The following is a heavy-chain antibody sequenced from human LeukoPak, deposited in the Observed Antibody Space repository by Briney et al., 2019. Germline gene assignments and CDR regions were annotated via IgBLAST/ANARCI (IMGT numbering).Heavy chain of an antibody. V-gene: IGHV4-61*01. CDR3: ARAPPTYYYDSSGYSGYANWFDP. CDR2: IYSSGST. J-gene: IGHJ5*02. CDR1: GGSVSSDSYF. D-gene: IGHD3-22*01. Sequence: SETLSLTCSVSGGSVSSDSYFWNWVRQPPGKGLEWIGYIYSSGSTNYNRSLKSRVTISLDTSKNQFSLKLSSVTAADTAVYYCARAPPTYYYDSSGYSGYANWFDPWGQGTLVTVSS.